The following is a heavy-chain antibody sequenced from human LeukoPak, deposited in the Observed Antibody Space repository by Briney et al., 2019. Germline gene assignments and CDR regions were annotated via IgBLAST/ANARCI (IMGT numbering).Heavy chain of an antibody. CDR1: GGSIRSSYYY. D-gene: IGHD3-22*01. J-gene: IGHJ4*02. Sequence: KSSETLSLTCTVSGGSIRSSYYYWGWIRQPPGKGLEWIGSIYDSGSTYYNPSLKSRVTISVDTSKNQFSLKLSSVTAADTAVYYCARAGIVVRFLMRPLDYWGQGTLVTVSS. CDR3: ARAGIVVRFLMRPLDY. CDR2: IYDSGST. V-gene: IGHV4-39*01.